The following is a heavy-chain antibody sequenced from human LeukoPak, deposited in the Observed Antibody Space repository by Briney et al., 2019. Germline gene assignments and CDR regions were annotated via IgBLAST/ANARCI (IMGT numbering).Heavy chain of an antibody. J-gene: IGHJ5*02. CDR2: INHCGST. V-gene: IGHV4-34*01. Sequence: SETLSLTCAVYGGSFSGYYWSWIRQPPGKGLEWIGEINHCGSTNYNPSLKSRVTISVDTSKNQFSLKLSSVTAADTAVYYCARGLIMITFGGVIVLDGFHPWGQGTLVTVSS. CDR1: GGSFSGYY. CDR3: ARGLIMITFGGVIVLDGFHP. D-gene: IGHD3-16*02.